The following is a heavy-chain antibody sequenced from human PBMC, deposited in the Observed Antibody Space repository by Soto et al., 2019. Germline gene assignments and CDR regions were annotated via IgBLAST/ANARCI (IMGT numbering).Heavy chain of an antibody. J-gene: IGHJ5*02. CDR1: GGSISSGGYY. Sequence: SETLSLTCTVSGGSISSGGYYWSWIRQHPGKGLEWIGYIYYSGSTYYNPSLKSRVTISVDTSKSQFSLKLSSVTAADTAVYYCARGKTVTTLDNWFDPWGQGTLVTVSS. D-gene: IGHD4-4*01. CDR3: ARGKTVTTLDNWFDP. CDR2: IYYSGST. V-gene: IGHV4-31*03.